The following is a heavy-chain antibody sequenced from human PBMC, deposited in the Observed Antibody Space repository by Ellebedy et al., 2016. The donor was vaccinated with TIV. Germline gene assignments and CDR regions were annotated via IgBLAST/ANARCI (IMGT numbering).Heavy chain of an antibody. Sequence: AASVQVSCKASGGTFSSYAISCVRQAPGQGLEWMGRIIPILGIANYAQKFQGRVTITADKSTSKTYMELRSLRSEDTAVYYCAREGYSHGFDYWGQGTLVSVSS. V-gene: IGHV1-69*04. J-gene: IGHJ4*02. CDR3: AREGYSHGFDY. CDR2: IIPILGIA. CDR1: GGTFSSYA. D-gene: IGHD5-18*01.